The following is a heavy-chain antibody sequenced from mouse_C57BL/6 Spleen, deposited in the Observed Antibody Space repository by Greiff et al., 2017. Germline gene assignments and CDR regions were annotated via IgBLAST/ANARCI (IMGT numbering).Heavy chain of an antibody. Sequence: EVQLQESGGGLVKPGGSLKLSCAASGFTFSSYAMSWVRQTPEKRLEWVATISDGGSYTYYPDNVKGRFTISRDNAKNNLYLQMSHLKSEDTAMYYCARADDGAYWGQGTLVTVSA. CDR3: ARADDGAY. V-gene: IGHV5-4*01. CDR1: GFTFSSYA. J-gene: IGHJ3*01. CDR2: ISDGGSYT. D-gene: IGHD1-2*01.